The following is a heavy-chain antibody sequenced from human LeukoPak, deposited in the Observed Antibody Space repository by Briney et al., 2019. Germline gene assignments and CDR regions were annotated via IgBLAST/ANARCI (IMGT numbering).Heavy chain of an antibody. J-gene: IGHJ4*02. CDR3: ARNFYASSGYYLDDFYFDF. CDR1: GASIISDTYY. D-gene: IGHD3-22*01. Sequence: KPSETLSLTCTVYGASIISDTYYWGWIRQPPGKGLEWIGSIYYSGSTYYSPSLKSRVTMSVDTSTNHFSLKLISVTAADTALYYCARNFYASSGYYLDDFYFDFWGQGTLVTVSS. CDR2: IYYSGST. V-gene: IGHV4-39*07.